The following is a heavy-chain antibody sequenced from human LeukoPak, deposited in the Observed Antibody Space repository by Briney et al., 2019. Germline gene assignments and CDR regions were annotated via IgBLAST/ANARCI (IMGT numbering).Heavy chain of an antibody. D-gene: IGHD2-15*01. CDR1: GFTFSSYG. J-gene: IGHJ4*02. V-gene: IGHV3-33*01. CDR3: ARDYYCSGGSCLYFDY. CDR2: MYYDGISK. Sequence: PGRSLRLSCAASGFTFSSYGMHWVRQAPGKGLEWVAVMYYDGISKYYADSVNGRFTISRDNSNNTLYLQMNSLRVEDTAVYYCARDYYCSGGSCLYFDYWGQGTLVTVSS.